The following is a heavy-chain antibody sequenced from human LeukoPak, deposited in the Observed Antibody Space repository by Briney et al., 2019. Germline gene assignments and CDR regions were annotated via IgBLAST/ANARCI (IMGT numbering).Heavy chain of an antibody. J-gene: IGHJ5*02. Sequence: GGSLRLSCAASGFTLSSYWMSWVRQAPGKGLEWVANINRDGSEKYYVDSVKGRFTISRDNAKNSLYLQMNSLGAEDTSVSYCARVVVGGTNWFDPWGQGTLVTVSS. V-gene: IGHV3-7*02. CDR2: INRDGSEK. D-gene: IGHD1-26*01. CDR1: GFTLSSYW. CDR3: ARVVVGGTNWFDP.